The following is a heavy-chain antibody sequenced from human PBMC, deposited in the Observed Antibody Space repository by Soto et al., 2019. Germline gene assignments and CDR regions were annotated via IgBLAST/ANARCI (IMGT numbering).Heavy chain of an antibody. CDR2: IRSKANSYAT. V-gene: IGHV3-73*01. J-gene: IGHJ3*02. D-gene: IGHD2-2*01. CDR3: TPIVVVPAAQGADAFDI. Sequence: GGSLRLSCAASGFTFSGSAMHWVRQASGKGLEWVGRIRSKANSYATAYAASVKGRFTISRDDSKNTAYLQMNSLKTEDTAVYYCTPIVVVPAAQGADAFDIWGQGTMVTVSS. CDR1: GFTFSGSA.